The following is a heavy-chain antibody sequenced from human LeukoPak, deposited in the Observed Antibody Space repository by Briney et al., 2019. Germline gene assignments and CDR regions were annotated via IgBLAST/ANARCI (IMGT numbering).Heavy chain of an antibody. J-gene: IGHJ4*02. V-gene: IGHV3-21*01. CDR3: ARLKRGVYYFDY. Sequence: TGGSLRLSCAASGFTFSSYSMNWVRQAPGKGLEWVSSISSSSSYIYYADSVKGRFTISRDNAKNSLYLQMNSLRAEDTAVYYCARLKRGVYYFDYWGQGTLVTVSS. CDR1: GFTFSSYS. CDR2: ISSSSSYI. D-gene: IGHD6-13*01.